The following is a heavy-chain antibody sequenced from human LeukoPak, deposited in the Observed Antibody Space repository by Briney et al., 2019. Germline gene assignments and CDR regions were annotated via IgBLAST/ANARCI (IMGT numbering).Heavy chain of an antibody. J-gene: IGHJ5*02. CDR3: ARGRGEGRGISMVRGVRAPSYNWFDP. CDR1: GGSISSSTYY. Sequence: SETLSPTCTVSGGSISSSTYYWGWIRQPPGKGLEWIGYIYYTGSTYCNPSLKSRVTISVNTSKNQFSLKLSSVTAADTAVYYCARGRGEGRGISMVRGVRAPSYNWFDPWGHGTLVTVSS. CDR2: IYYTGST. D-gene: IGHD3-10*01. V-gene: IGHV4-39*07.